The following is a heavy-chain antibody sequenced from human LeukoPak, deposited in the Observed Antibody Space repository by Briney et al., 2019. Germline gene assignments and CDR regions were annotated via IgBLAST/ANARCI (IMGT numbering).Heavy chain of an antibody. CDR2: ISSSSSYI. V-gene: IGHV3-21*01. D-gene: IGHD6-19*01. CDR1: GFSFSSYS. CDR3: ARAVAGTGDFDY. Sequence: GGSLRLSCAASGFSFSSYSMNWVRQAPGKGLEWVSSISSSSSYIYYADSVKGRFTISRDNAKNSLYLQMNSLRAEDTAVYYCARAVAGTGDFDYWGQGTLVTVSS. J-gene: IGHJ4*02.